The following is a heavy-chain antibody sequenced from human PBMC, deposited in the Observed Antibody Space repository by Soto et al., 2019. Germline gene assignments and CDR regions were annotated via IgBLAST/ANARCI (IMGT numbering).Heavy chain of an antibody. V-gene: IGHV1-69*12. CDR2: IIPIFGTA. J-gene: IGHJ4*02. Sequence: QVQLVQSGAEVKKPGSSVKVSCKASGGTFSSYAISWVRQAPGQGLEWMGGIIPIFGTANYAQKFQGRVTITADESTSTAYMELSSLRSEDXAVXYXXXXXXXXXXSFDYWGQGTLVTVSS. CDR1: GGTFSSYA. CDR3: XXXXXXXXXSFDY.